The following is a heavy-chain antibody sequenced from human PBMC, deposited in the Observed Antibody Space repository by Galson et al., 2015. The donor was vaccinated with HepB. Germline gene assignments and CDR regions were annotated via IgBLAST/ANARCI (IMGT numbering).Heavy chain of an antibody. D-gene: IGHD4-17*01. CDR2: IYYSGST. CDR1: GGSISSYY. Sequence: QVQLQESGPGLVKPSETLSLTCTVSGGSISSYYWSWIRQPPGKGLEWIGYIYYSGSTNYNPSLKSRVTISVDTSKNQFSLKLSSVTAADTAVYYCARRTVTTPWRDAFDIWGQGTMVTVSS. CDR3: ARRTVTTPWRDAFDI. J-gene: IGHJ3*02. V-gene: IGHV4-59*08.